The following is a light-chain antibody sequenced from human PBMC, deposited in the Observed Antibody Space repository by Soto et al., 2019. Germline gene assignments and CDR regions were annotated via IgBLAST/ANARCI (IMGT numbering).Light chain of an antibody. CDR1: QGIGVR. CDR3: LQVNATPRT. Sequence: DIRMTQSPSSLSASIGDRVTITCRASQGIGVRLAWFQQKPGKAPQFLIQAASSLQSGVPSRFSGSGSGTEFILTINSLQREDVAVNYWLQVNATPRTFGQGNKVDIK. CDR2: AAS. J-gene: IGKJ1*01. V-gene: IGKV1-12*01.